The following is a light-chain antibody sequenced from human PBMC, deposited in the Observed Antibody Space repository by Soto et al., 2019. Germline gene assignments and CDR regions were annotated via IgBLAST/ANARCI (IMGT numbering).Light chain of an antibody. V-gene: IGLV1-44*01. CDR1: SSNIGSNT. Sequence: QPVLTQPPSASGTPGQRVTISCSGSSSNIGSNTVNWYQQLPGTAPKLLIYSNNQRPSGVPDRFSGSKSGTSASLAISGLQSEDEADYYCAAWDDSLKVWVFGGGTKLTVL. CDR3: AAWDDSLKVWV. CDR2: SNN. J-gene: IGLJ3*02.